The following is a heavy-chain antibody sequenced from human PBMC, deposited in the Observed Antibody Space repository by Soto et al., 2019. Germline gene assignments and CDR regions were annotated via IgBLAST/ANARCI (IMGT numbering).Heavy chain of an antibody. CDR2: IVPFVGIT. J-gene: IGHJ4*02. CDR1: GGSFSKYA. V-gene: IGHV1-69*04. Sequence: QVQLVQSGAEVKKPGSSVKVSCKASGGSFSKYALNWVRQAPGQGLEWMGRIVPFVGITKYAQKFQGRVTISADISTSTAYMELSSLRSEDTAVYYCAREMRATNDYWGQGTLVTVSS. D-gene: IGHD1-26*01. CDR3: AREMRATNDY.